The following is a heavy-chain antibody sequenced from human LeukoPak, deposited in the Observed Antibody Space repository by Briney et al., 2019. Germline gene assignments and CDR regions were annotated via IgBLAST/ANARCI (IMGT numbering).Heavy chain of an antibody. CDR2: ISSSSSYI. D-gene: IGHD3-3*01. Sequence: GGTLRLSCAASGFTFSSYGMHWVRQAPGKGLEWVSSISSSSSYIYYADSVKGRFTISRDNAKNSLYLQMNSLRAEDTAVYYCARDFITYYDFWSGYFDPWNWFDPWGQGTLVTVSS. CDR3: ARDFITYYDFWSGYFDPWNWFDP. CDR1: GFTFSSYG. V-gene: IGHV3-21*01. J-gene: IGHJ5*02.